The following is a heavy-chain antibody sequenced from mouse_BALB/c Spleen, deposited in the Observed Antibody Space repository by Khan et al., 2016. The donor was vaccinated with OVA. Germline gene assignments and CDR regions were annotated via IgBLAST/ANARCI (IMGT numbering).Heavy chain of an antibody. CDR1: GYTFPEYT. CDR3: ARDAGRS. CDR2: INPKNGGT. D-gene: IGHD3-3*01. V-gene: IGHV1-18*01. Sequence: VQLQQPGPELVKPGASVKISCKTSGYTFPEYTVHWVKQSLGKSLDWIGVINPKNGGTAYNQKFKGKATLTVDKSSSTAYMEFRSLTSEDSAVYYCARDAGRSWGQGTSGNVAS. J-gene: IGHJ4*01.